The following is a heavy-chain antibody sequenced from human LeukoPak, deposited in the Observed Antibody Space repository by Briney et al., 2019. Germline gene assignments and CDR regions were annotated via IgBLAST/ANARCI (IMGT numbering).Heavy chain of an antibody. J-gene: IGHJ4*02. V-gene: IGHV3-7*01. Sequence: PGGSLRLSCAASGFIFSSSWMSWVRQAPGKGLEWVANLNQDGSQKNYVDSVRGRFTMSRDNAKNLLYLQMNSLRAEDTALYYCVRGGYSSFDYWGQGMLVTVSS. CDR3: VRGGYSSFDY. CDR1: GFIFSSSW. CDR2: LNQDGSQK. D-gene: IGHD3-16*01.